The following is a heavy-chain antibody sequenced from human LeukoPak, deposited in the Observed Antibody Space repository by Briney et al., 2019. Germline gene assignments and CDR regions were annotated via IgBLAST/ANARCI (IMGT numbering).Heavy chain of an antibody. CDR1: GYTFTSYY. CDR2: INPSGGST. D-gene: IGHD1-1*01. CDR3: ATVFQLPHDFDY. Sequence: ASVKVSCKASGYTFTSYYIHWVRQAPGQGLEWMGIINPSGGSTSYAQKFQGRVTMTRDTSTSTVYMELSSLRSEDTAVYYCATVFQLPHDFDYWGQGTLVTVSS. V-gene: IGHV1-46*01. J-gene: IGHJ4*02.